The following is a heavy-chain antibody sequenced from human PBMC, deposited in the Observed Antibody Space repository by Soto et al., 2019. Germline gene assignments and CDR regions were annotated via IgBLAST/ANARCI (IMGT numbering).Heavy chain of an antibody. Sequence: HEHLVQSGAEVKRPGASLKVSCKASGYSFTGYYIHWVRQAPGQGLEWMGWINPDSGATNYAQNFPGRGTLTSGTSIRPASMDLTSLTSDDTAVYYCARGDYGTGGYPFPYFDYWGQGTLVIVSS. V-gene: IGHV1-2*02. J-gene: IGHJ4*02. CDR3: ARGDYGTGGYPFPYFDY. CDR1: GYSFTGYY. D-gene: IGHD2-8*02. CDR2: INPDSGAT.